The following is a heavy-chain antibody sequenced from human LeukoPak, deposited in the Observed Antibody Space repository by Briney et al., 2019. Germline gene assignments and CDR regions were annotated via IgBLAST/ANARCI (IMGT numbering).Heavy chain of an antibody. Sequence: SVKVSCKASGGTFNTYSISWVRQAPGQGLEWMGCIIPMFAATDYAQKFQGRVTITTDESTTTAYMELSSLRSEDTAVYFCARDDPFYYNISGGDLTWGQGTMVTISS. J-gene: IGHJ3*01. CDR1: GGTFNTYS. V-gene: IGHV1-69*05. D-gene: IGHD3-22*01. CDR3: ARDDPFYYNISGGDLT. CDR2: IIPMFAAT.